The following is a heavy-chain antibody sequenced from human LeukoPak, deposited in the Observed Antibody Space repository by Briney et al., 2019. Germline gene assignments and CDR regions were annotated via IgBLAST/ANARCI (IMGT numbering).Heavy chain of an antibody. Sequence: PSGTLSLTCAVSGYSISSGYYWGWIRQPPGKGLEWIGSIYHSGSTYYNPSLKSRVTISVDTSKNQFSLKLSSVTAADTAVYYCARHGVAGTPYYFDYWGQGTLVTVSS. J-gene: IGHJ4*02. CDR1: GYSISSGYY. D-gene: IGHD6-19*01. V-gene: IGHV4-38-2*01. CDR3: ARHGVAGTPYYFDY. CDR2: IYHSGST.